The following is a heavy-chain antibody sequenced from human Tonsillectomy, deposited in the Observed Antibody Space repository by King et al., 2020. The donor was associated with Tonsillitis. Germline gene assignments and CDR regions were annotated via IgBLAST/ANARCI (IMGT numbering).Heavy chain of an antibody. Sequence: QLQESGPGLVKPSETLSLTCTVSGGSVSSYYWSWIRQPAGKGLEWIGRICTRGSTNYNPSLKSRVTMSVDTSKNQFSLKLTSVTAADTAVYYCARGGGEDIVVVAAAANWFDPWGQGTLVTVSS. D-gene: IGHD2-2*01. J-gene: IGHJ5*02. CDR3: ARGGGEDIVVVAAAANWFDP. V-gene: IGHV4-4*07. CDR2: ICTRGST. CDR1: GGSVSSYY.